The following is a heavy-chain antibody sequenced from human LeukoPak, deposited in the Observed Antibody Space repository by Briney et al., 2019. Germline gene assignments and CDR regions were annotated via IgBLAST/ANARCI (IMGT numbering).Heavy chain of an antibody. CDR2: IYSGGTT. Sequence: GTLSLTCAVSGGSISSSNWWSWVRQPPGKGLEWVSVIYSGGTTYYADSVKGRFTISRHISKNTLYLQMNSLRAEDTAVYYCARDLSGRSDYWGQGTLVTVSS. CDR1: GGSISSSNW. V-gene: IGHV3-53*04. CDR3: ARDLSGRSDY. J-gene: IGHJ4*02. D-gene: IGHD1-26*01.